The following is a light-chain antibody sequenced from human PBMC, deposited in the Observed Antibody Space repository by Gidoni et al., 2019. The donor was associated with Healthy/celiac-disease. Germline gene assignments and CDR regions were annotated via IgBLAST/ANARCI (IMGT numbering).Light chain of an antibody. V-gene: IGKV1-6*01. Sequence: AIQMTQSPSSLSASVGDRVTITFRASQGIRNDLGWYQQKPGKDPKLLIYAASSLQSGVPSRFSGSGSGTDFTLTISSLQPEDFATYYCLQDDNYPRTFGQGTKLEIK. J-gene: IGKJ2*01. CDR1: QGIRND. CDR2: AAS. CDR3: LQDDNYPRT.